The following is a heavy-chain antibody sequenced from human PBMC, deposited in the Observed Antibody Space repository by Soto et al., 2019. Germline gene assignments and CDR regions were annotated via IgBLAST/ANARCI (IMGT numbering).Heavy chain of an antibody. CDR1: GFTFSSYG. D-gene: IGHD4-17*01. Sequence: GGSLRLSCAASGFTFSSYGMHWVRQAPGKGLEWVAVISYDGSNKYYADSVKGRFTISRDNSKNTLYLQMNSLRAEDTAVYYCAKDLVYGDDYWGQGTLVTVSS. J-gene: IGHJ4*02. CDR2: ISYDGSNK. V-gene: IGHV3-30*18. CDR3: AKDLVYGDDY.